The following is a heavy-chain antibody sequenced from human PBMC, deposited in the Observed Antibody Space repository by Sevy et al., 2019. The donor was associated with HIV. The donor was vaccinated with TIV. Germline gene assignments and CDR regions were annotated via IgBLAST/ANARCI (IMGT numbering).Heavy chain of an antibody. CDR1: GYTFTSYY. V-gene: IGHV1-46*01. J-gene: IGHJ6*02. CDR2: INPSGGST. D-gene: IGHD3-22*01. CDR3: ARENVTMIVVVTELNYYYYGMDV. Sequence: ASVKVSCKASGYTFTSYYMHWVRQAPGQGLEWMGIINPSGGSTSYAQKFQGTVTMTRDTSTSTVYMELSSLRSEDTAVYYCARENVTMIVVVTELNYYYYGMDVWGQGTTVTVSS.